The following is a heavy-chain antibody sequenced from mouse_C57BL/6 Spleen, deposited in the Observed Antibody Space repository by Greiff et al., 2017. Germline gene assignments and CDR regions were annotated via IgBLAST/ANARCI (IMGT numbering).Heavy chain of an antibody. CDR1: GYTFTNYW. CDR2: IDPSDSDT. J-gene: IGHJ4*01. Sequence: QVQLQQPGAELVRPGSSVKLSCKASGYTFTNYWMHWVKQRPIQGLEWIGNIDPSDSDTHYNQKFKDKATLTVDKSSSTAYMQLSSLTSEDSAVYYCGRVNYYGSGDYAMDYWGKGTSVTVSS. D-gene: IGHD1-1*01. V-gene: IGHV1-52*01. CDR3: GRVNYYGSGDYAMDY.